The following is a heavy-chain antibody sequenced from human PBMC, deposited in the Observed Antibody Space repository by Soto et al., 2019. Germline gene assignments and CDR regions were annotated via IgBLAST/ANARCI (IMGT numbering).Heavy chain of an antibody. D-gene: IGHD4-4*01. CDR2: ISVSGTFI. V-gene: IGHV3-21*06. Sequence: EVQLVESGGGLVKPGGSLRLSCAASGFTFSDYAMNWVRQAPGKGLEWVSSISVSGTFIYYTDSVKGRFTISRDNAKNSLLLQMKSRRAEDTAMSYCARVSDDSTPEYWGQGTLVTVSS. J-gene: IGHJ4*02. CDR1: GFTFSDYA. CDR3: ARVSDDSTPEY.